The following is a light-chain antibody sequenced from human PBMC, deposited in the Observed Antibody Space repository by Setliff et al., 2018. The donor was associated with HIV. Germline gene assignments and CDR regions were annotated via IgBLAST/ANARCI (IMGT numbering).Light chain of an antibody. V-gene: IGLV2-14*03. J-gene: IGLJ1*01. CDR3: ASYRSPATYV. CDR1: SSDVGGYDL. Sequence: QSVLTQPASVSGSPGQSITISCIGTSSDVGGYDLVSWYQQRPDKAPKLIIFDVSERPSGVSHRFSGSKSGNTASLTISGLQTEDEGDYFCASYRSPATYVFGIGTKVTVL. CDR2: DVS.